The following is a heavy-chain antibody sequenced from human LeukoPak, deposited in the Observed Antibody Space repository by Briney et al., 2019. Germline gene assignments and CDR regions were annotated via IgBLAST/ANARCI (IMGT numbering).Heavy chain of an antibody. Sequence: GGSLRLSCAASGFTFSSYGMHWVRQAPGKGLEWVSYISSSSSTIYYADSVKGRFTISRDNAKNSLYLQMNSLRAEDTAVYYCARAGGALFRYLDYWGQGTLVTVSS. D-gene: IGHD1-26*01. J-gene: IGHJ4*02. CDR3: ARAGGALFRYLDY. V-gene: IGHV3-48*01. CDR1: GFTFSSYG. CDR2: ISSSSSTI.